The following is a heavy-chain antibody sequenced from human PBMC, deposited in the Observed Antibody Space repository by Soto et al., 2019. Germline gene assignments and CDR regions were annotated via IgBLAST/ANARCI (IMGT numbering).Heavy chain of an antibody. V-gene: IGHV3-30*18. CDR2: ISYDGSNK. Sequence: GGSLRLSCAASGFTFSSYGMHWVRQAPGKGLEWVAVISYDGSNKYYADSVKGRFTISRDNSKNTLYLQMNSLRAEDTAVYYCAKDPSYYYDSKSLQGYYFDYWGQGTLVTVSS. D-gene: IGHD3-22*01. CDR1: GFTFSSYG. J-gene: IGHJ4*02. CDR3: AKDPSYYYDSKSLQGYYFDY.